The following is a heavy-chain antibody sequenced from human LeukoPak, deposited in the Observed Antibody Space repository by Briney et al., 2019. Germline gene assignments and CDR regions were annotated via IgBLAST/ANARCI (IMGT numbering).Heavy chain of an antibody. V-gene: IGHV3-7*03. CDR2: INHNGNVN. CDR3: ARGGGLDV. D-gene: IGHD3-16*01. CDR1: GFTFSSYS. Sequence: GGSLRLSCAASGFTFSSYSMNWARQAPGKGLEWVASINHNGNVNYYVDSVKGRFTIPRDNAKNSLYLQMSNLRAEDTAVYFCARGGGLDVWGQGATVTVSS. J-gene: IGHJ6*02.